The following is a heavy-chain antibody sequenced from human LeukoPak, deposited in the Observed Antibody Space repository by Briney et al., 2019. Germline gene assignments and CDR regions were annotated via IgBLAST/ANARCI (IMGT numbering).Heavy chain of an antibody. CDR1: GGSISSSNW. J-gene: IGHJ3*02. Sequence: PSGTLSLTCAVSGGSISSSNWWSWVRQPPGKGLEWIGEIYHSGSTNYNPSLKSRVTISVDKSKNQFSLKLSSVTAADTAVYYCARDPVYDSSGYSSVYAFDIWGQGTMVTVSS. D-gene: IGHD3-22*01. CDR2: IYHSGST. V-gene: IGHV4-4*02. CDR3: ARDPVYDSSGYSSVYAFDI.